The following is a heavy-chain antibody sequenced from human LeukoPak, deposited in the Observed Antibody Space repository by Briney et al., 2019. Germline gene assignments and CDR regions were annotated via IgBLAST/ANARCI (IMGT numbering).Heavy chain of an antibody. CDR2: IKQDGNEK. CDR3: AREGGEYLNGPFDH. J-gene: IGHJ4*02. D-gene: IGHD2-8*01. CDR1: GFTFSSHW. Sequence: PGGSLRLSCAASGFTFSSHWMSWVRQAPGKGLEWVADIKQDGNEKYSVDSVKGRFTISRDNPKNSLYLQMNSLRVDDTAVYYCAREGGEYLNGPFDHWGQGTLVTVSS. V-gene: IGHV3-7*01.